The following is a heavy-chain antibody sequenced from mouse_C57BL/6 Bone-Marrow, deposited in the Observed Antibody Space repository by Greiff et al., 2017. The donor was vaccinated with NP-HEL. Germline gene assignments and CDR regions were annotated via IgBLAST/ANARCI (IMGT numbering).Heavy chain of an antibody. V-gene: IGHV5-17*01. J-gene: IGHJ2*01. CDR3: ARDYYGSSYDYCDY. CDR2: ISSGSSTI. CDR1: GFTFSDYG. D-gene: IGHD1-1*01. Sequence: EVQVVESGGGLVKPGGSLKLSCAASGFTFSDYGMHWVRQAPEKGLEWVAYISSGSSTIYYADTVKGRFTISRDNAKNTLFLQMTSLRSEDTAMYYCARDYYGSSYDYCDYWGQGTTLTVSS.